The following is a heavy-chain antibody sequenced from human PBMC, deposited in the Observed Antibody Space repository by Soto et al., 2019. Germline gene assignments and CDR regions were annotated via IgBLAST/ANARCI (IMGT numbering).Heavy chain of an antibody. CDR3: ARAVDANEFDI. V-gene: IGHV1-2*04. J-gene: IGHJ3*02. CDR2: INPNSGGT. CDR1: GYTFTGYY. D-gene: IGHD5-12*01. Sequence: ASVKVSCKASGYTFTGYYMHWLRQAPGQGLEWMGWINPNSGGTNYAQKFQGWVTMTRDTSISTAYMELSRLRSDDTAVYYCARAVDANEFDIWGQGTMVTVAS.